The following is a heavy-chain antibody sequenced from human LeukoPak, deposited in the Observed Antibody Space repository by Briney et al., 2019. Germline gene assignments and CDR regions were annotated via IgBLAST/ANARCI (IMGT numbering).Heavy chain of an antibody. J-gene: IGHJ4*02. D-gene: IGHD6-19*01. CDR2: IRSSTNNYAT. CDR3: TGGSGWYSPDY. V-gene: IGHV3-73*01. CDR1: GFTFSGSA. Sequence: PGGSLKLSCAASGFTFSGSAMHWVRQASGKGLEWVGLIRSSTNNYATAYAASVRGRFTISRDASKDTTHLQMNSLKTEDTAVYYCTGGSGWYSPDYWGQGTLVTVSS.